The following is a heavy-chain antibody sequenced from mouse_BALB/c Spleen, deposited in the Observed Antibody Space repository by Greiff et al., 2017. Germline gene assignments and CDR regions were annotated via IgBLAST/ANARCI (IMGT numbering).Heavy chain of an antibody. CDR1: GFTFSDYY. V-gene: IGHV5-4*02. CDR3: ARAAYYRYDWYFDV. D-gene: IGHD2-14*01. CDR2: ISDGGSYT. Sequence: EVKLMESGGGLVKPGGSLKLSCAASGFTFSDYYMYWVRQTPEKRLEWVATISDGGSYTYYPDSVKGRFTISRDNAKNNLYLQMSSLKSEDTAMYYCARAAYYRYDWYFDVWGAGTTVTVSS. J-gene: IGHJ1*01.